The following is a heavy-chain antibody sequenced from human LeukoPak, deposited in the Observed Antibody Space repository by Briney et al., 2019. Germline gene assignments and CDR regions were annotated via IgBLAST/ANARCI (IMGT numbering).Heavy chain of an antibody. J-gene: IGHJ4*02. V-gene: IGHV4-59*01. D-gene: IGHD3-10*01. Sequence: PSETLSLTCTVSGDSISSYYWSWVRQPPGKGLEWIGYVYYTGSSYYNPSLKSRATTSIDMSKNQFSMKLTSTTAADTTVYYWAGYGSWSYYKAFDVWGQGILVTVSS. CDR3: AGYGSWSYYKAFDV. CDR2: VYYTGSS. CDR1: GDSISSYY.